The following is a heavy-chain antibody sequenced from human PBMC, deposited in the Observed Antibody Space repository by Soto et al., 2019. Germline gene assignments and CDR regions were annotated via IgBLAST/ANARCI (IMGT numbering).Heavy chain of an antibody. J-gene: IGHJ6*02. CDR1: GGSFSGYY. CDR2: INHSGST. D-gene: IGHD6-13*01. CDR3: ARRYSSSWYSPHYYYYYGMDV. V-gene: IGHV4-34*01. Sequence: SETLSLTCAVYGGSFSGYYWSWIRQPPGKGLEWIGEINHSGSTNYNPSLKSRVTISVDTSKNQFSLKLSSVTAADTAVYYCARRYSSSWYSPHYYYYYGMDVWAQGTTVTVSS.